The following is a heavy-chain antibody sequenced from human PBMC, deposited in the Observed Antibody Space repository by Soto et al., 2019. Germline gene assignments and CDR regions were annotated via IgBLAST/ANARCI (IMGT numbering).Heavy chain of an antibody. V-gene: IGHV4-59*01. Sequence: PSETLSLTCTVSGGSISSYYWSWIRQPPGKGLEWIGYIYYSGSTNYNPSLKSRVTISVDTSKNQFSLKLSSVTAADTAVYYCARDMRFDFWSGYYPNDAFDIWGQGTMVTVS. J-gene: IGHJ3*02. CDR1: GGSISSYY. D-gene: IGHD3-3*01. CDR3: ARDMRFDFWSGYYPNDAFDI. CDR2: IYYSGST.